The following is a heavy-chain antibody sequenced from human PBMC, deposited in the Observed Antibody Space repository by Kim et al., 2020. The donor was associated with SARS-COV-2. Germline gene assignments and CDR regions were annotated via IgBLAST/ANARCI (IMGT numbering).Heavy chain of an antibody. CDR1: GFTFSDYY. J-gene: IGHJ4*02. Sequence: GGSLRLSCAASGFTFSDYYMSWIRQAPGKGLEWVSYISSSGSTIYYADSVKGRFTISRDNAKNSLYLQMNSLRAEDTAVYYCARVLQLEPLEYYFDYWGQGTLVTVSS. V-gene: IGHV3-11*01. CDR3: ARVLQLEPLEYYFDY. D-gene: IGHD1-1*01. CDR2: ISSSGSTI.